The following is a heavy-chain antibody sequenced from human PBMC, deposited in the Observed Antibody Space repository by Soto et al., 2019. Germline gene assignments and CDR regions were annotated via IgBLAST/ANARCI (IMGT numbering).Heavy chain of an antibody. CDR2: ISGSGGSI. J-gene: IGHJ4*02. CDR1: GHTFRSYA. CDR3: AKFPLVVVVAATFDY. Sequence: PGGSLRPSCEDSGHTFRSYAMSSVRQAPVKGPEWVSAISGSGGSIYYEDSVKGRFNISRDNSKNKPYLQMNSLRAEDTAVYYCAKFPLVVVVAATFDYWGQGTLVTVSS. D-gene: IGHD2-15*01. V-gene: IGHV3-23*01.